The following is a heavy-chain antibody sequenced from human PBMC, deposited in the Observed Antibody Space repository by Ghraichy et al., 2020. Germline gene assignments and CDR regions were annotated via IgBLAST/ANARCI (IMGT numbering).Heavy chain of an antibody. CDR3: AKGYSSGWYREVFDY. CDR2: ISYDGSNK. D-gene: IGHD6-19*01. V-gene: IGHV3-30*18. Sequence: GGSLRLSCAASGFTFSSYGMHWVRQAPGKGLEWVAVISYDGSNKYYADSVKGRFTISRDNSKNTLYLQMNSLRAEDTAVYYCAKGYSSGWYREVFDYWGQGTLVTVSS. J-gene: IGHJ4*02. CDR1: GFTFSSYG.